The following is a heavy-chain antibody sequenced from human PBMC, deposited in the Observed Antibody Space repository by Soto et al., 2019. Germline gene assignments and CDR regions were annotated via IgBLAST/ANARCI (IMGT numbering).Heavy chain of an antibody. CDR3: AREEKQSSRYGGDFDY. D-gene: IGHD3-16*01. Sequence: PSETLSLTCSVSDGSVNSGNYYWSWIRQPPGKGLEWIGHTYYIGTTDYNPSLKSRVTISVDTSKNQFSLKVTSVTAADTAVYFCAREEKQSSRYGGDFDYWGQGILVTVSS. CDR2: TYYIGTT. J-gene: IGHJ4*02. V-gene: IGHV4-61*01. CDR1: DGSVNSGNYY.